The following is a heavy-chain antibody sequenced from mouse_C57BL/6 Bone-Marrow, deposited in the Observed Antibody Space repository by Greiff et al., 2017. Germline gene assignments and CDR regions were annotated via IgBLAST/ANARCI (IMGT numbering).Heavy chain of an antibody. Sequence: QVQLKQSGAELVKPGASVKISCKASGYAFSSYWMNWVKPRPGKGLEWIGQIYPGDGDTNYNGKFKGKATLTADKSSSTAYMQLSSLTSEDSAVYFCARSYYGSIPFAYWGQGTLVTVSA. D-gene: IGHD1-1*01. V-gene: IGHV1-80*01. CDR1: GYAFSSYW. J-gene: IGHJ3*01. CDR3: ARSYYGSIPFAY. CDR2: IYPGDGDT.